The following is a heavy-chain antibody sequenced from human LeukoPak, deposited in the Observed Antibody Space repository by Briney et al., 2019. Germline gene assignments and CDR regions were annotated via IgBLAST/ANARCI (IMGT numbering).Heavy chain of an antibody. CDR1: GFTFSDYN. V-gene: IGHV3-48*02. CDR3: ARTMTTVTSFDY. J-gene: IGHJ4*02. Sequence: GGSLRLSCAASGFTFSDYNMNWVRQAPGKGLEWVSYVGSGSDTIYADSVKGRFSISRDNAKNSLYLQMTSLRDEDTAVYYCARTMTTVTSFDYWGQGTLVTVSS. D-gene: IGHD4-17*01. CDR2: VGSGSDTI.